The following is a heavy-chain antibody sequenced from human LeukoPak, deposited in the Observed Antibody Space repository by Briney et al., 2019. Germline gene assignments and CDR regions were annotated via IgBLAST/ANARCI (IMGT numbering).Heavy chain of an antibody. CDR2: ISCYNGDT. J-gene: IGHJ4*02. CDR3: ARDPSNSSGYHAHFDS. D-gene: IGHD3-22*01. Sequence: ASVRVSCKASGYTFTHHGISWVRQVPGQGLEWMGWISCYNGDTMYAQNVQGRVTMTTDTSTRTAYTELRSLRSDDTAMYYCARDPSNSSGYHAHFDSWGQGTLVTVSS. V-gene: IGHV1-18*01. CDR1: GYTFTHHG.